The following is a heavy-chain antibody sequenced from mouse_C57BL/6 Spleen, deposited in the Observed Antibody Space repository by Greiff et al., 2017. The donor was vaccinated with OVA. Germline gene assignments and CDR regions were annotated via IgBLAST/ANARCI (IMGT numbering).Heavy chain of an antibody. Sequence: QVQLQQSGAELVRPGASVKLSCKASGYTFTDYYINWVQQRPGQGLEWIARIYPGSGNTYYNEKFKGKATLTAEKSSSTAYMQLSSLTSEGSAVYFCARYSNYCFDYWGQGTTLTVSS. CDR1: GYTFTDYY. CDR3: ARYSNYCFDY. V-gene: IGHV1-76*01. CDR2: IYPGSGNT. D-gene: IGHD2-5*01. J-gene: IGHJ2*01.